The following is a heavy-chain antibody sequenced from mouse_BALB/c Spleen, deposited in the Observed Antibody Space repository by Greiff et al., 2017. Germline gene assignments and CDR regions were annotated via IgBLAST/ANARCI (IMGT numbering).Heavy chain of an antibody. CDR1: GYTFTSYW. D-gene: IGHD2-1*01. V-gene: IGHV1-69*02. Sequence: VQLQQSGAELVKPGASVKLSCKASGYTFTSYWMHWVKQRPGQGLEWIGEIDPSDSYTNYNQKFKGKATLTVDKSSSTAYMQLSSLTSEDSAVYYCARRLYYGNLYAMDYWGQGTSVTVSS. CDR2: IDPSDSYT. J-gene: IGHJ4*01. CDR3: ARRLYYGNLYAMDY.